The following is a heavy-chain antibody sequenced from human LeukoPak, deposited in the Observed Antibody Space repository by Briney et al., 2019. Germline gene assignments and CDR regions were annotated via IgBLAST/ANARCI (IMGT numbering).Heavy chain of an antibody. D-gene: IGHD3-22*01. V-gene: IGHV4-59*06. Sequence: SETLSLTCTVSGGSISSYYWSWIRQPPGKGLEWIGYIYYSGSTYYNPSLKSRVTISVDTSKNQFSLKLSSVTAADTAVYYCARGENYYDSSGYVNWFDPWGQGTLVTVSS. CDR2: IYYSGST. J-gene: IGHJ5*02. CDR3: ARGENYYDSSGYVNWFDP. CDR1: GGSISSYY.